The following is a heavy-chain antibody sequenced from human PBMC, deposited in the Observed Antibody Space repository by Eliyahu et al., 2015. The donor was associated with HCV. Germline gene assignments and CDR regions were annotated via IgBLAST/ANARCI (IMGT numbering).Heavy chain of an antibody. D-gene: IGHD6-6*01. CDR1: GGSIISINYY. Sequence: QLQLQESGPGLVKPSETLSLTCTVSGGSIISINYYWGWIRQPPGKGLXWIGSMFFRGKPYYNPSLKSRVAISVDTSKNQFSLKLSSVTAADTAVYYCASQRRIAARPDALDIWGQGTMVTVSS. CDR2: MFFRGKP. J-gene: IGHJ3*02. V-gene: IGHV4-39*01. CDR3: ASQRRIAARPDALDI.